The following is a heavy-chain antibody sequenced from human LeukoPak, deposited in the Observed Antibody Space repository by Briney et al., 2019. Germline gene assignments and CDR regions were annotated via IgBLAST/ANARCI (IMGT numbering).Heavy chain of an antibody. V-gene: IGHV4-34*01. CDR1: GGSFSGYY. Sequence: SETLSLTCAVYGGSFSGYYWSWIRQPPGKGLEWIGEINHSGSTNYNPSLKSRVTMSLDTSKNQFSLRLSSVTAADTAIYYCATGVEDRRGYYLGPWGQGTLVTVSS. CDR2: INHSGST. D-gene: IGHD3-22*01. CDR3: ATGVEDRRGYYLGP. J-gene: IGHJ5*02.